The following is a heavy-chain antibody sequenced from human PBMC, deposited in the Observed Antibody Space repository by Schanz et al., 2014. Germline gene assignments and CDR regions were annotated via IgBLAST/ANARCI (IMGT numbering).Heavy chain of an antibody. CDR2: VSASGGGP. Sequence: AQLVESGGGVVQPGRSLRLSCIGSGFTFRSYALGWVRQAPGKGLEWVSLVSASGGGPFYADSVKGRFTISRDNSRNTVYLQMNSLRSDDAAVYYCARAQGVIRLYYGVDVWGPGALVTVSS. V-gene: IGHV3-23*04. J-gene: IGHJ6*02. D-gene: IGHD3-10*01. CDR3: ARAQGVIRLYYGVDV. CDR1: GFTFRSYA.